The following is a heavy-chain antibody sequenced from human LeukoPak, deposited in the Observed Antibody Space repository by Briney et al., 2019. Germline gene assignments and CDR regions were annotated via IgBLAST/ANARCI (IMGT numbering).Heavy chain of an antibody. CDR2: IYYSGST. D-gene: IGHD1-1*01. CDR1: GGSISSYY. J-gene: IGHJ4*02. CDR3: ARHTTAATGTFDH. V-gene: IGHV4-59*08. Sequence: PSETLSLTCTVSGGSISSYYWSWIRQPPGKGLEWIGYIYYSGSTNYNPSLKSRVTISVDTSKNQFSLKLSSVTAADTAVYYCARHTTAATGTFDHWGQGTLVTVSS.